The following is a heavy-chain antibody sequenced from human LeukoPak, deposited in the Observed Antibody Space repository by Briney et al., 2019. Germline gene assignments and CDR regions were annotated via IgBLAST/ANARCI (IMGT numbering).Heavy chain of an antibody. CDR2: ISSSGGDT. J-gene: IGHJ4*02. V-gene: IGHV3-23*01. CDR1: GLTFISSR. Sequence: GGSLRLSCAASGLTFISSRMSWGRQDPGKGLEWVSGISSSGGDTPYADSVKGRFTISRDNSKNMVYLQMNSLRAEDTAVYYCAKKSSGLNPFDYWGQGTLVTVPS. D-gene: IGHD1-14*01. CDR3: AKKSSGLNPFDY.